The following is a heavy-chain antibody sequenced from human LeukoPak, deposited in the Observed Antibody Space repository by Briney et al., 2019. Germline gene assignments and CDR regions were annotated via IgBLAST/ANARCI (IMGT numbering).Heavy chain of an antibody. V-gene: IGHV4-59*01. CDR2: IYYAGST. J-gene: IGHJ4*02. D-gene: IGHD6-25*01. Sequence: SETLSLTCTVSGGSINSYYWSWIRQPPGKGLEWIGYIYYAGSTNYNPSLKSRITISVDTSKNQFSLKLTSITAADTAVYYCATPSGGYWGQGTLVAVSS. CDR3: ATPSGGY. CDR1: GGSINSYY.